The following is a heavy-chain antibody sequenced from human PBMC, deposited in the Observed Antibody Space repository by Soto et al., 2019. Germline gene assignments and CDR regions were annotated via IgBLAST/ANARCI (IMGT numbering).Heavy chain of an antibody. V-gene: IGHV4-59*01. CDR3: ARDSRNCSGGSCYSRYYYMDV. CDR2: IYYSGST. Sequence: QVQLQESGPGLVKPSETLSLTCTVSGGSISSYYWSWIRQPPGKGLEWIGYIYYSGSTNYNPSLKSRVTISVDTSKNQFSLKLSSVTAADTAVYYCARDSRNCSGGSCYSRYYYMDVWGKGTTVTVSS. D-gene: IGHD2-15*01. CDR1: GGSISSYY. J-gene: IGHJ6*03.